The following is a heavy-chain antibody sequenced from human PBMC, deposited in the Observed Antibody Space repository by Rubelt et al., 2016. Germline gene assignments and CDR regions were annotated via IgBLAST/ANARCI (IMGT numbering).Heavy chain of an antibody. D-gene: IGHD3-22*01. V-gene: IGHV4-59*12. CDR1: GGSISSYY. CDR2: IYYSGNT. J-gene: IGHJ6*02. CDR3: SRRPRYDYEIYYYYGMDV. Sequence: QVQLQESGPGLVKPSETLSLTCTVSGGSISSYYWSWIRQPPGKVLEWIGSIYYSGNTYYNPCLKSRVTSSVDKSKNQFALKQSSVTAADRAVYYCSRRPRYDYEIYYYYGMDVWGQGTTVTVSS.